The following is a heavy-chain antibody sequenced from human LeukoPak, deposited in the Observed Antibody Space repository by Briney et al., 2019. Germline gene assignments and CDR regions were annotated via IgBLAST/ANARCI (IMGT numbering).Heavy chain of an antibody. CDR1: GLTFSSYA. Sequence: GGSLRLSCAASGLTFSSYAMSWVRQAPGKGLEWVSTIRGGGGSTYYADSVRGRFTISRDNSMNTLDLQMNSLRAEDTAVYYCAKGWQAGHYYYNMDVWGKGTTVTVSS. J-gene: IGHJ6*03. CDR2: IRGGGGST. V-gene: IGHV3-23*01. CDR3: AKGWQAGHYYYNMDV. D-gene: IGHD2-15*01.